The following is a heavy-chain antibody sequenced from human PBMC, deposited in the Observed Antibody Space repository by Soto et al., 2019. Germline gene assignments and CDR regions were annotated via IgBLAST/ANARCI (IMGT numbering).Heavy chain of an antibody. CDR2: ISSSSTI. CDR3: AREYSNYEFDLYYMDV. CDR1: GFTFSSYS. J-gene: IGHJ6*03. D-gene: IGHD4-4*01. Sequence: GGSLRLSCAASGFTFSSYSMNWVRQAPGKGLEWVSYISSSSTIYYADSVKGRFTISRDNAKNSLYLQMNSLRAEDTAVYYCAREYSNYEFDLYYMDVWGEGTTVTV. V-gene: IGHV3-48*01.